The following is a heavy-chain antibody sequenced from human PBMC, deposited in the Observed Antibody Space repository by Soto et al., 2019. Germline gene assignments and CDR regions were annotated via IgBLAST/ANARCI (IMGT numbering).Heavy chain of an antibody. CDR2: IYHSGST. CDR3: ARAGYYYDSSGYYYGRYFDL. Sequence: QLQLQESGSGLVKPSQTLSLTCAVSGGSISSGGYSWSWIRQPPGKGLEWIGYIYHSGSTYYNPSLKSRVTISVDRSKNQFSLKLSSATAADTAVYYCARAGYYYDSSGYYYGRYFDLWGRGTLVTVSS. CDR1: GGSISSGGYS. D-gene: IGHD3-22*01. J-gene: IGHJ2*01. V-gene: IGHV4-30-2*01.